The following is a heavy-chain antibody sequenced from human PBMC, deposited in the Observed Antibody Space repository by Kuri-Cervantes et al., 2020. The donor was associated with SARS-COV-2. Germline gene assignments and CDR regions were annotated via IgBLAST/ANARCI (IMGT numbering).Heavy chain of an antibody. CDR1: GFTFSSYA. D-gene: IGHD1-26*01. CDR3: ARVRYSGSYSLDY. J-gene: IGHJ4*02. Sequence: GESLKISCAASGFTFSSYAMHWVRQAPGKGLEWVAVIWYDGSNKYYADSVKGRFTISRDNSKNTLYLQMNSLRAEDTAVYYCARVRYSGSYSLDYWGQGTLVTVSS. V-gene: IGHV3-33*08. CDR2: IWYDGSNK.